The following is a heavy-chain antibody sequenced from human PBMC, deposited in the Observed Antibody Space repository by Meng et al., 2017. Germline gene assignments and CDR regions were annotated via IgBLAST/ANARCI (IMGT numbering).Heavy chain of an antibody. CDR2: IYYSGST. CDR1: CGSIRGYY. D-gene: IGHD1-26*01. V-gene: IGHV4-59*01. CDR3: ARDHGGSYPN. J-gene: IGHJ4*02. Sequence: QVQLPESGPGLVKPSATMSLTCTFSCGSIRGYYWSWIRQPPGKGLEWIGYIYYSGSTNYNPSLKSRVTISVDTSKNQFSLKLSSVTAADTAVYYCARDHGGSYPNWGQGTLVTVSS.